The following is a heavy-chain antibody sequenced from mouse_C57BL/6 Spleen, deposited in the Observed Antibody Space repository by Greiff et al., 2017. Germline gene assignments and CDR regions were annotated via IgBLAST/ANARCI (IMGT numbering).Heavy chain of an antibody. CDR2: ISSGGSYT. D-gene: IGHD1-1*01. CDR1: GFTFSSYG. J-gene: IGHJ1*03. Sequence: EVQLQESGGDLVKPGGSLKLSCAASGFTFSSYGMSWVRQTPDKRLEWVATISSGGSYTYYPDSVKGRFTISRDNAKNTLYLKMSSLTSEDTAMYYCASRPFITAYWYFDVWGTGTTVTVSS. CDR3: ASRPFITAYWYFDV. V-gene: IGHV5-6*01.